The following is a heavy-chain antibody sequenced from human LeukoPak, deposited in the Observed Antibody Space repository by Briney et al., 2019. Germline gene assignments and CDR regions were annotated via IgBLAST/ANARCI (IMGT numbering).Heavy chain of an antibody. J-gene: IGHJ3*02. Sequence: PSETLSLTCTVSGGSISSYYWSWIRQPPGKGLEWIGYIYYSGSTNYNPSLKSRVTISVDTSKNQFSLKLSSVTAVDTAVYYCARAGDLVGATDPAFDIWGQGTMVTVSS. CDR1: GGSISSYY. CDR2: IYYSGST. V-gene: IGHV4-59*01. D-gene: IGHD1-26*01. CDR3: ARAGDLVGATDPAFDI.